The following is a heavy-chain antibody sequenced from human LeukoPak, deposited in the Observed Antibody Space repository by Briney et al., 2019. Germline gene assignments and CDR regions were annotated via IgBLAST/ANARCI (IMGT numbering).Heavy chain of an antibody. CDR1: GYSISSGYY. V-gene: IGHV4-38-2*02. Sequence: SETLSLTCTVSGYSISSGYYWGWIRQPPGKGLEWIGSIYHSGSTNYNPSLKSRVTISVDTSKNQFSLKLSSVTAADTAVYYCARAYCSSTSCYFLDYWGQGTLVTVSS. CDR3: ARAYCSSTSCYFLDY. D-gene: IGHD2-2*01. CDR2: IYHSGST. J-gene: IGHJ4*02.